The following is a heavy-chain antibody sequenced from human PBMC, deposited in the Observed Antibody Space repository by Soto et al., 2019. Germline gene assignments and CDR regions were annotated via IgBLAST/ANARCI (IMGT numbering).Heavy chain of an antibody. Sequence: GGSLRLSCAASGFTFSDFSMTWVRQAPGKGLEWVSAISGSGGNTYYADSVKGRFTISRDNSKNTLYLQMNSLRAEDTAVYYCAKGALGSGSYYSWGQGTLVTVSS. J-gene: IGHJ4*02. CDR3: AKGALGSGSYYS. CDR2: ISGSGGNT. V-gene: IGHV3-23*01. D-gene: IGHD1-26*01. CDR1: GFTFSDFS.